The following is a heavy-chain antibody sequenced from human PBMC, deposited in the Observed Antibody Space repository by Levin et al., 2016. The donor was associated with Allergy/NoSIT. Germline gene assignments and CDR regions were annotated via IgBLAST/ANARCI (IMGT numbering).Heavy chain of an antibody. CDR1: GFTFSSYG. CDR2: ISYDGSNK. Sequence: GGSLRLSCAASGFTFSSYGMHWVRQAPGKGLEWVAVISYDGSNKYYADSVKGRFTISRDNSKNTLYLQMNSLRAEDTAVYYCARERSEYSSSWYRAWYFDLWGRGTLVTVSS. V-gene: IGHV3-30*03. D-gene: IGHD6-13*01. J-gene: IGHJ2*01. CDR3: ARERSEYSSSWYRAWYFDL.